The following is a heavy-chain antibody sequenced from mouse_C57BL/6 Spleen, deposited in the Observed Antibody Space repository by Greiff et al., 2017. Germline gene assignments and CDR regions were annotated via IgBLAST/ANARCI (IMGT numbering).Heavy chain of an antibody. V-gene: IGHV1-69*01. Sequence: QVQLQQPGAELVMPGASVKLSCKASGYTFTSYWMHWVKQRPGQGLEWIGEIDPSDSYTNYNHKFKGKSTLTVDKSSSTAYMQLSSLTSEDSAVYYCARGNYDYLYYAMDDWGQGTSVTVSS. J-gene: IGHJ4*01. D-gene: IGHD2-4*01. CDR2: IDPSDSYT. CDR1: GYTFTSYW. CDR3: ARGNYDYLYYAMDD.